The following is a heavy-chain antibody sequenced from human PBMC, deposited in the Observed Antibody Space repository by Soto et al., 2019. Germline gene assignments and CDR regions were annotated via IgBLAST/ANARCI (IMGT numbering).Heavy chain of an antibody. CDR1: GGSFSGYY. Sequence: SETLSLTCAVYGGSFSGYYWSWIRQPPGKGLEWIGEINHSGSTNYNPSLKSRVTISVDTSKNQFSLKRSSVTAADTAVYYCARGYCTNGVCTDAFDIWGQGTMVTVSS. CDR3: ARGYCTNGVCTDAFDI. J-gene: IGHJ3*02. CDR2: INHSGST. V-gene: IGHV4-34*01. D-gene: IGHD2-8*01.